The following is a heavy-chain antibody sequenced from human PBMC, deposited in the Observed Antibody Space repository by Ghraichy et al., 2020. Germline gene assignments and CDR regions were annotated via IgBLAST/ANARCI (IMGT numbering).Heavy chain of an antibody. CDR3: ARDNRIGGKDLDY. V-gene: IGHV7-4-1*02. Sequence: ASVKVSCKISGYTFNSLGINWVRQASGHGLDWMGWINTNSGNPTYAQGFTGRFVFSLDTSVSTAYLQISNLKPEDTAVYYCARDNRIGGKDLDYWGQGTLVIVSS. CDR1: GYTFNSLG. J-gene: IGHJ4*02. D-gene: IGHD3-16*01. CDR2: INTNSGNP.